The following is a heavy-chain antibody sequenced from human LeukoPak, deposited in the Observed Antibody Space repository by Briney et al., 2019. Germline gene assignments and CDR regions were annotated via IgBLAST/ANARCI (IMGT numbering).Heavy chain of an antibody. V-gene: IGHV3-21*01. CDR3: ARGEYSGSYPYN. Sequence: PGGSLRLSCAASGFTFSTYSMNWVRQAPGKGLEWVSSISSSSDYIYYADSVKGRFTISRDNARNSLYLQMNSLRAEDTAVYYCARGEYSGSYPYNWGQGTLVTVSS. CDR2: ISSSSDYI. CDR1: GFTFSTYS. J-gene: IGHJ4*02. D-gene: IGHD1-26*01.